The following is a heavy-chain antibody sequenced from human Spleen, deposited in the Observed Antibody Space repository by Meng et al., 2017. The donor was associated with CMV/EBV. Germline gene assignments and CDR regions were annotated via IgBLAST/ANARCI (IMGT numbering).Heavy chain of an antibody. CDR3: ARSGYCTGGSCSFNYFDY. V-gene: IGHV4-61*01. Sequence: SVSTPSHYWSWLRQPAGKGLEWIASIYYTGSTNYNPSLKSRVSISMDTSKNQFSLKLTSVTAADTAVYYCARSGYCTGGSCSFNYFDYWGQGTLVTVSS. CDR2: IYYTGST. CDR1: SVSTPSHY. D-gene: IGHD2-15*01. J-gene: IGHJ4*02.